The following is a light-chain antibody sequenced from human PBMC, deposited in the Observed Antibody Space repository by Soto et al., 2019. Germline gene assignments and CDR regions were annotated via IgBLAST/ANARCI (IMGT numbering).Light chain of an antibody. V-gene: IGKV3-20*01. Sequence: EIVLTQSPGTLSLSPGERATLSCRASQSVSSTYLAWYQQKPGQAPRLLIYGASSRATGIPHRFSGSGSGPDFTLTITRLEPKDFAVYYCQQYGSSSYTFGQGTKLEIK. CDR3: QQYGSSSYT. J-gene: IGKJ2*01. CDR2: GAS. CDR1: QSVSSTY.